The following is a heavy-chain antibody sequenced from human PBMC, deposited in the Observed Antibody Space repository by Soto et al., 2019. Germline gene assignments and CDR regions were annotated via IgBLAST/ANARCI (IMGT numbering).Heavy chain of an antibody. D-gene: IGHD5-12*01. CDR3: AADPRIVPVEMATTPVMAFDI. CDR2: IIPIFGTA. CDR1: GGTFSSYA. V-gene: IGHV1-69*13. Sequence: GASVKVSCKASGGTFSSYAISWVRQAPGQGLEWMGGIIPIFGTANYAQKFQGRVTITADEATSTAYMELSSLRSEDTAVYYCAADPRIVPVEMATTPVMAFDIGGQGTMVTVSS. J-gene: IGHJ3*02.